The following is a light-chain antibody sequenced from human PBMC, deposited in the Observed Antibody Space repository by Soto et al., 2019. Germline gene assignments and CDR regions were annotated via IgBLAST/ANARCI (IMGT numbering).Light chain of an antibody. CDR3: AAWGDSLV. CDR1: TSDFGDDKY. J-gene: IGLJ2*01. Sequence: QSVLTQPASVSGSPGQSITMSCSGTTSDFGDDKYVSWFQQQPGKGPHLLIYGVNKRPSGVSSRFSGSKSGNTASLTISGLRSEDEAVYYCAAWGDSLVFGGGTKVTVL. CDR2: GVN. V-gene: IGLV2-14*01.